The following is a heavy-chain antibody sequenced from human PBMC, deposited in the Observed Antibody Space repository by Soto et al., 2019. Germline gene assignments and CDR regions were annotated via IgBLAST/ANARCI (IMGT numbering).Heavy chain of an antibody. V-gene: IGHV3-23*01. CDR3: AYRTGFDC. CDR2: INGRGRNA. J-gene: IGHJ4*02. CDR1: GFTFSTYD. Sequence: PGGSLRLSCAASGFTFSTYDMSWVRQTPWKGLEWVSTINGRGRNADYADSVKGRFTVSRDNSKNMLYLQMNSLIADDTAVYYCAYRTGFDCWGQGALVTVSS.